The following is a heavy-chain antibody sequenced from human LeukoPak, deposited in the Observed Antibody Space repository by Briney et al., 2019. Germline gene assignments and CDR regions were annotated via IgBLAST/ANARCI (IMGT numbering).Heavy chain of an antibody. CDR3: ARGWGGIASLNDWFDP. J-gene: IGHJ5*02. V-gene: IGHV4-59*02. D-gene: IGHD6-13*01. Sequence: SETLSLTCTISGGSVSDYYWSWLRQSPGKGLEWIGYIYHTGSTSYSPSLKSRVTISADTSQNQFSLKLSSVTAADTAVYYCARGWGGIASLNDWFDPWGQGTLVTVSS. CDR1: GGSVSDYY. CDR2: IYHTGST.